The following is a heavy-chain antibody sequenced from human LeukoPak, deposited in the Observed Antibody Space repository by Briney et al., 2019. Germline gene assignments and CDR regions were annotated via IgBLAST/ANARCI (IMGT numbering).Heavy chain of an antibody. D-gene: IGHD3/OR15-3a*01. CDR1: GFTFRTFA. Sequence: AGGSLRLSCAASGFTFRTFAMNWVRQAPGKGLEWVSYISSSSSTIYYADSVKGRFTISRDNAKNSLYLQMNSLRDEDTAVYYCASGTGGFYWGQGTLVTVSS. J-gene: IGHJ4*02. CDR3: ASGTGGFY. CDR2: ISSSSSTI. V-gene: IGHV3-48*02.